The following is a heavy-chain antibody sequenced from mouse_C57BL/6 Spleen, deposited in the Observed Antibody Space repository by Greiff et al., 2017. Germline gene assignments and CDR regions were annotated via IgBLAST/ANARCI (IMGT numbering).Heavy chain of an antibody. V-gene: IGHV1-61*01. CDR1: GYTFTSSW. Sequence: QVQLQQPGAELVRPGSSVKLSCKASGYTFTSSWMDWVKQRPGQGLEWIGNIYPSDSETHYNQKFKDKATLTVDKSSSTAYMQLSSLTSEDSAVYYCARSSSLSFDYWGQGTTLTVSS. J-gene: IGHJ2*01. CDR3: ARSSSLSFDY. CDR2: IYPSDSET.